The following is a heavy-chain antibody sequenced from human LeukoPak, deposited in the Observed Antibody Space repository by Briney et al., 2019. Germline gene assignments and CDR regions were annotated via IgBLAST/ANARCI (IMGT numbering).Heavy chain of an antibody. D-gene: IGHD4-23*01. CDR3: AGDHSIYGGNSGLVN. J-gene: IGHJ4*02. Sequence: SETLSLTCTVSGGSISNYYWSWIRQPAGKGLEWIGRIYTSGNTNFNPSLKSRVTMSVDTSKNQFSLKLSSVTAADTAVYYCAGDHSIYGGNSGLVNWGQGTLVTVSS. CDR2: IYTSGNT. CDR1: GGSISNYY. V-gene: IGHV4-4*07.